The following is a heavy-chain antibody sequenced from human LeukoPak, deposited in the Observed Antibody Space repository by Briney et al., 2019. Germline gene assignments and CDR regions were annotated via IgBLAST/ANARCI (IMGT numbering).Heavy chain of an antibody. V-gene: IGHV1-3*03. J-gene: IGHJ4*02. CDR2: INTDNGNT. CDR3: ARGVGGVDYDFWSGYQHYFDY. D-gene: IGHD3-3*01. Sequence: ASVKVSCKGSGYTFTSYAMHWVRQAPGQRLEWMGRINTDNGNTKYSQEFQGRVTITRDTSASTAYMDLSSLRSEDMSLYYCARGVGGVDYDFWSGYQHYFDYWGQGTLVTVSS. CDR1: GYTFTSYA.